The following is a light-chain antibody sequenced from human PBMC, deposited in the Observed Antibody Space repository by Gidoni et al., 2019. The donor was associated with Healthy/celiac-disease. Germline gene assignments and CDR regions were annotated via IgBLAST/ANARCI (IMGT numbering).Light chain of an antibody. V-gene: IGKV1-39*01. Sequence: DIQMTQSPSSLSASVGDRVTITCRASQSISSYLNWYQQKPGKAPKLLIYAASSLQSGVPSRFSVSGSGTGFTLTISSLQPEDFATYYCQQSYSTGYTFGQGTKLEIK. CDR2: AAS. CDR1: QSISSY. CDR3: QQSYSTGYT. J-gene: IGKJ2*01.